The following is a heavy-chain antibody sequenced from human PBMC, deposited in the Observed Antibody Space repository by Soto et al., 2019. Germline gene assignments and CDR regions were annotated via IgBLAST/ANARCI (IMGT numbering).Heavy chain of an antibody. V-gene: IGHV1-18*01. CDR3: ARQGSWPYYYYGLDV. CDR1: GYTFTTSG. D-gene: IGHD1-26*01. Sequence: QVQLVQSGPEVRKPGASVKVSCEASGYTFTTSGISWVRQVPGQGLEWMGWISTYNGDTNSAQNFQGRLLMTADTSTGTAYMELMSLKSDDTAVYYCARQGSWPYYYYGLDVWGQGTIVTVSS. CDR2: ISTYNGDT. J-gene: IGHJ6*02.